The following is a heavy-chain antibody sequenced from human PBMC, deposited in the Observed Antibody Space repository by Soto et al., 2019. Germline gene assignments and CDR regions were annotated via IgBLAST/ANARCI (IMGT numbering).Heavy chain of an antibody. V-gene: IGHV1-3*01. CDR2: IIAGNGNT. CDR3: ARSIVVVTALDY. J-gene: IGHJ4*02. CDR1: GYTFTSYG. D-gene: IGHD2-21*02. Sequence: ASVKVSCKASGYTFTSYGITWVRQAPGQGLEWLGWIIAGNGNTKYSQKFQGRVTITRDTSASTAYMELSSLRSEDTAVYYCARSIVVVTALDYWGQGTLVTVS.